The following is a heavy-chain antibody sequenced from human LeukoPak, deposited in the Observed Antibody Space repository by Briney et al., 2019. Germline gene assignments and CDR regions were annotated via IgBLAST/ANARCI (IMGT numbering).Heavy chain of an antibody. CDR3: ARDSYYYDSNADYGDDAFDI. Sequence: GGSLRLSCAASGFTFDDYGMSWVRQAPGKGLEWVSGINWNGGSTVYGDSVKGRFTISRDNAKNSLYLQMNSLRAEDTALYYCARDSYYYDSNADYGDDAFDIWGQGTMVTVSS. CDR2: INWNGGST. CDR1: GFTFDDYG. J-gene: IGHJ3*02. V-gene: IGHV3-20*04. D-gene: IGHD3-22*01.